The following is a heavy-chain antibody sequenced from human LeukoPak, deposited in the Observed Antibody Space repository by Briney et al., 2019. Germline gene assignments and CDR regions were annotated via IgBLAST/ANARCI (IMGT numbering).Heavy chain of an antibody. CDR1: GYTFTSYY. CDR2: INPNSGGT. CDR3: ARDSGGASFWNYFTTVLWVFDY. V-gene: IGHV1-2*02. J-gene: IGHJ4*02. D-gene: IGHD1-7*01. Sequence: ASVKVSCKASGYTFTSYYMHWVRQAPGQGLEWMGWINPNSGGTNYAQKFQGRVTMTRDTSISTAYMDLSRLRSDDTAVYYCARDSGGASFWNYFTTVLWVFDYWGQGTLVTVSS.